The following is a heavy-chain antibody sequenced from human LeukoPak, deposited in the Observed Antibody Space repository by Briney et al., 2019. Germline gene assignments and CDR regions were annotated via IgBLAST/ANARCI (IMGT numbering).Heavy chain of an antibody. V-gene: IGHV3-23*01. CDR1: GFTFTNYA. CDR2: ISNSGGRT. D-gene: IGHD6-6*01. J-gene: IGHJ4*02. CDR3: SNWVEGARPSLDY. Sequence: PGGSLRLSCSASGFTFTNYAMAWVRQAPGVGLEWVSAISNSGGRTYYTDSVKGRFTISRDNSKNTLYLQMNSLRVEDTAIYYCSNWVEGARPSLDYWGQGALVTVSS.